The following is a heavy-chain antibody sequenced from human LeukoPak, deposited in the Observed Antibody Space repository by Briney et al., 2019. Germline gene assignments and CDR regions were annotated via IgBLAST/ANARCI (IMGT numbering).Heavy chain of an antibody. CDR1: GFTFSSYS. V-gene: IGHV3-48*01. J-gene: IGHJ5*01. D-gene: IGHD6-19*01. CDR2: ITSSSSSI. CDR3: AKPISGGLAVTADWFHP. Sequence: PGGSLRLSCAASGFTFSSYSMNWVRQAPGKGLEWISYITSSSSSIHYADSVKGRFTVSRDNAKNSVYLQVNTLRADDTATYYCAKPISGGLAVTADWFHPWGQGTLVVVSS.